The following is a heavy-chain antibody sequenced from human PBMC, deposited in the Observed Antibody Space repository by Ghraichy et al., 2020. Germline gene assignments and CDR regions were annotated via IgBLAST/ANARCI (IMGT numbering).Heavy chain of an antibody. D-gene: IGHD5-24*01. CDR1: GFAFSSYG. CDR2: ISFTSNTI. Sequence: SCVASGFAFSSYGFHWVRQAPGKGLEWISYISFTSNTIYYADSVEGRFTISRDNAKNSLYLQMNSLRHEDTAVYFCARSDNFRALDLWGQGTLVTVSS. J-gene: IGHJ3*01. V-gene: IGHV3-48*02. CDR3: ARSDNFRALDL.